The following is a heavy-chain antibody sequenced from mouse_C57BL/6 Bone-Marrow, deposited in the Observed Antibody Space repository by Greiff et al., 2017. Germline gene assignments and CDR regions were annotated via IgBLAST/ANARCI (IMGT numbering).Heavy chain of an antibody. Sequence: EVKLEESGGGLVQPGGSMKLSCVASGFTFSNYWMNWVRQSPEKGLEWVAQIRLKSDNYAKHYAVTGKGRFTISRDDSKSSGYLKMNNLRAEDTGIYSCTETTVVHRYFDVWGTGTTVTVSS. D-gene: IGHD1-1*01. CDR1: GFTFSNYW. J-gene: IGHJ1*03. CDR2: IRLKSDNYAK. CDR3: TETTVVHRYFDV. V-gene: IGHV6-3*01.